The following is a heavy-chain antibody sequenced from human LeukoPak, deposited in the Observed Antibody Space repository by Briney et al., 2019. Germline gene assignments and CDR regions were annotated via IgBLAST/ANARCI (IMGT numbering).Heavy chain of an antibody. D-gene: IGHD3/OR15-3a*01. V-gene: IGHV4-59*01. CDR3: GRRPAVDGPIDN. Sequence: SETLSLTCVVSGVSLHRSFWTWVRQPPGKGLEWIGRIYSSGTTDYSPSLKSRLTISIDTSKNQFSLWLASMTAAATAVYFCGRRPAVDGPIDNWGQGILVADSS. J-gene: IGHJ4*02. CDR2: IYSSGTT. CDR1: GVSLHRSF.